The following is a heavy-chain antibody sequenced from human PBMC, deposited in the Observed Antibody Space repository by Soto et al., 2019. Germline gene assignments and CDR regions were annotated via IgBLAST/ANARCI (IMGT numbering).Heavy chain of an antibody. D-gene: IGHD3-22*01. J-gene: IGHJ6*02. Sequence: GESLKISCRGSGYSFTSSWISWGPQMPGKGLRGLGRIDPSDSYTNYSPSFQGHVTISADKSISTAYLQWSSLKASDTAMYYCASEYYYDSSGYYGTAYYYGMDVWGQGXTVTVSS. V-gene: IGHV5-10-1*01. CDR2: IDPSDSYT. CDR3: ASEYYYDSSGYYGTAYYYGMDV. CDR1: GYSFTSSW.